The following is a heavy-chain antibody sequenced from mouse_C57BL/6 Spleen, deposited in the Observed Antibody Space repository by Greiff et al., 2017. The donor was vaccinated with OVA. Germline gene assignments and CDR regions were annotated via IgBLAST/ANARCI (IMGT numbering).Heavy chain of an antibody. J-gene: IGHJ4*01. CDR1: GYTFTSYW. Sequence: VKLQQPGAELVMPGASVKLSCKASGYTFTSYWMHWVKQRPGQGLEWIGEIDPSDSYTNYNQKFKGKSTLTVDKSSSTAYMQLSSLTSEDSAVYYCARNDDYAMDYWGQGTSVTVSS. CDR2: IDPSDSYT. D-gene: IGHD2-3*01. V-gene: IGHV1-69*01. CDR3: ARNDDYAMDY.